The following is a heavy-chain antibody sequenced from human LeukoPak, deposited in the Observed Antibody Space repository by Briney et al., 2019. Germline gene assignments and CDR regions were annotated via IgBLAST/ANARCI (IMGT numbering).Heavy chain of an antibody. CDR1: GFTFSSYW. CDR3: ARRGRYCSSTSCYGFGS. Sequence: GGSLRLSCAASGFTFSSYWMSWVRQAPGKGLEWVANIKQDGSEKYYVDSVKGRFTISRDNAKNSLYLQMNSLRAEDTAVYYCARRGRYCSSTSCYGFGSWGQGTLVTVSS. J-gene: IGHJ5*01. V-gene: IGHV3-7*02. CDR2: IKQDGSEK. D-gene: IGHD2-2*01.